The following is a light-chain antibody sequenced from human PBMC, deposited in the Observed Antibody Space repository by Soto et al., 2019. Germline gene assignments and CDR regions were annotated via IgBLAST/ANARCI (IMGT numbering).Light chain of an antibody. CDR1: SGHSNYA. J-gene: IGLJ2*01. CDR2: LNSDGSH. Sequence: QPVLTQSPSASASLGASVKLTCTLSSGHSNYAIAWHQQQSEKGPRYLMKLNSDGSHSKGDGIPYRFSGSSSGAERYLTIASVQCDDEADYYCQTWGSGIVVFGGGTKLTVL. CDR3: QTWGSGIVV. V-gene: IGLV4-69*01.